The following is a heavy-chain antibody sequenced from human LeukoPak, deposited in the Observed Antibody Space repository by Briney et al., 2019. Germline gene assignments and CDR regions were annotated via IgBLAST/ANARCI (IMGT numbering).Heavy chain of an antibody. D-gene: IGHD3-10*01. J-gene: IGHJ3*02. V-gene: IGHV1-18*01. CDR1: GYTFTSYG. Sequence: ASVKVSCKASGYTFTSYGISWVRQAPGQGLEWMGWISAYNGYTNYAQELQGRVTMTTDTSTSTAYMELRSLRSDDTAVYYCARDPLWFGEWNDAFDIWGQGTMVTVSS. CDR2: ISAYNGYT. CDR3: ARDPLWFGEWNDAFDI.